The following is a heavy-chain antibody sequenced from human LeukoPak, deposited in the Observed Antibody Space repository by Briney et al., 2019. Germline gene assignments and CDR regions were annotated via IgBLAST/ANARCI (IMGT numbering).Heavy chain of an antibody. V-gene: IGHV4-39*07. Sequence: GSIYYSGSTYYNPSLKSRVTISVDTSKNQFSLKLSSVTAADTAVYYCARGASGSYLGNFDYWGQGTLVTVSS. D-gene: IGHD1-26*01. J-gene: IGHJ4*02. CDR2: IYYSGST. CDR3: ARGASGSYLGNFDY.